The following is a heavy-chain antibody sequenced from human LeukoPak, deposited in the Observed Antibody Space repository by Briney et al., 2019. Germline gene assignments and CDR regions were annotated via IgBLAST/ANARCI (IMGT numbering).Heavy chain of an antibody. J-gene: IGHJ3*02. CDR3: SRGPYCSSGSCYPDPDAFDI. D-gene: IGHD2-15*01. Sequence: GGSLRLSRTASGFTFGDYAMAWVRQAPGKGLEWVGFIRSKSYGGTTEYAASVKGRFTISRDDSKSIAYLQMNSLKTEDTAVYYCSRGPYCSSGSCYPDPDAFDIWGQGTVVTFSS. CDR2: IRSKSYGGTT. CDR1: GFTFGDYA. V-gene: IGHV3-49*04.